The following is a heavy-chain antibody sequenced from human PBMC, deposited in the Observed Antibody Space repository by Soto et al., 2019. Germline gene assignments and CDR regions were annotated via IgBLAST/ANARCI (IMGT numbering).Heavy chain of an antibody. CDR1: GFTFSNYG. CDR3: AKGGAYCYDDCTRAY. D-gene: IGHD2-21*02. V-gene: IGHV3-23*01. Sequence: EEQVLESGGGSAQPGGSLRLSCAASGFTFSNYGMTWVRQAPGKGLEWVSSIKPRGIDKKYADSVKGRFTIARDNSKHMMYLQMNNLRAEDTAVYYCAKGGAYCYDDCTRAYWGQGTLVTVSS. J-gene: IGHJ4*02. CDR2: IKPRGIDK.